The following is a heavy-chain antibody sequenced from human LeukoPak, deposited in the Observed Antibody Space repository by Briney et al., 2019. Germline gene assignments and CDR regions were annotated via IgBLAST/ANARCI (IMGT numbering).Heavy chain of an antibody. J-gene: IGHJ6*03. CDR1: GFSVRTKY. D-gene: IGHD3-16*01. V-gene: IGHV3-66*02. Sequence: GGSLRLSCAASGFSVRTKYMTWVRQAPGKGLEWVSVIYSGGTTYYADSVKGRFTISRDNSKNTLYLQMHSLRAEDTALYYCAKPVIPSAYQGTYYMDVWGKGTTVTVSS. CDR3: AKPVIPSAYQGTYYMDV. CDR2: IYSGGTT.